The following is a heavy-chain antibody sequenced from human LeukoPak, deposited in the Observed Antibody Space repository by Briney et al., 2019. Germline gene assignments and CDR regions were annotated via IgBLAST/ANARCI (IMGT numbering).Heavy chain of an antibody. J-gene: IGHJ2*01. CDR2: IYPGDSDT. Sequence: GESLKISCKGSGYSFTDYWIGWVRQMPGKGLEWMGIIYPGDSDTRYSPSFQGQVTISADKSISTAYLQWSSLKASDTAMYYCARINRVRLWYFDLWGRGTLVTVSS. D-gene: IGHD1-14*01. V-gene: IGHV5-51*01. CDR3: ARINRVRLWYFDL. CDR1: GYSFTDYW.